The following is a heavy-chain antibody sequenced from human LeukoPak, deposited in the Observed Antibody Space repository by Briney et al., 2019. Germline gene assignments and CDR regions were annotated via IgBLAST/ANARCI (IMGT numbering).Heavy chain of an antibody. J-gene: IGHJ6*04. V-gene: IGHV1-69*13. CDR1: GGTFSSYA. CDR2: IIPIFGTA. CDR3: ARDGRYYGSGSYRAYGMDV. Sequence: SVKVSCKASGGTFSSYAISWVRQAPGQGLEWMGGIIPIFGTANYAQKFQGRVTITADESTSTAYMELSSLRSEDTAVYYCARDGRYYGSGSYRAYGMDVWGKGTTVTVSS. D-gene: IGHD3-10*01.